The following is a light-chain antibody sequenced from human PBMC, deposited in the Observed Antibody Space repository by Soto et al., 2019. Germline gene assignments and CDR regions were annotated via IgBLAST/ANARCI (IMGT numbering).Light chain of an antibody. CDR3: ATGDRSLSVGV. CDR2: DND. J-gene: IGLJ2*01. Sequence: QSVLTQPPSVSAAPGQKVTISCSGSSSNIGNNYVFWYQQLPGTAPKLLIYDNDKRPSGIPDRFSGSKSGTSATLGITGLQTGDEAYYYCATGDRSLSVGVFGGGTKVTVL. V-gene: IGLV1-51*01. CDR1: SSNIGNNY.